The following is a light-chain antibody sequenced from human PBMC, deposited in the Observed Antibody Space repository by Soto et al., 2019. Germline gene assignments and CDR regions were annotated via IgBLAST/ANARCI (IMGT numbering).Light chain of an antibody. J-gene: IGKJ2*01. CDR2: GAS. V-gene: IGKV3-15*01. CDR3: QQYYDWYT. CDR1: QNVNSN. Sequence: EIVMTQSPATLSVPPGERATLSCRASQNVNSNLAWYQQKPGQAPRLLIYGASTRATGIPARFSGSESGTEFTLTITSLQSEDSAVYYCQQYYDWYTFCQGTKLEIK.